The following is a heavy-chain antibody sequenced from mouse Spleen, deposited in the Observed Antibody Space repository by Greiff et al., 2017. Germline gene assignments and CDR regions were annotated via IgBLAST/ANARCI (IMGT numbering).Heavy chain of an antibody. CDR3: ARHDHHAYDYDDDWYFDV. D-gene: IGHD2-4*01. CDR1: GFTFSSYA. J-gene: IGHJ1*01. CDR2: ISSGGSYT. V-gene: IGHV5-9-3*01. Sequence: DVKLVESGGGLVKPGGSLKLSCAASGFTFSSYAMSWVRQTPEKRLEWVATISSGGSYTYYPDSVKGRFTISRDNAKNTLYLQMSSLRSEDTAMYYCARHDHHAYDYDDDWYFDVWGAGTTVTVSS.